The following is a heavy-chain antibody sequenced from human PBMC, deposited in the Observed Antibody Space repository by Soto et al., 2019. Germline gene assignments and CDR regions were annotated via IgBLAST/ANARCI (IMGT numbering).Heavy chain of an antibody. Sequence: PGGSLRLSCAASGFTFSSYAMSWVRQAPGKGLEWVSAISGSGGSTYYADSVKGRFTISRDNSKNTLYLQMNSLRAEDTAVYYCAKDRGGSYGDYVKNWFDPWGQGTLVTVS. CDR2: ISGSGGST. V-gene: IGHV3-23*01. CDR1: GFTFSSYA. J-gene: IGHJ5*02. D-gene: IGHD4-17*01. CDR3: AKDRGGSYGDYVKNWFDP.